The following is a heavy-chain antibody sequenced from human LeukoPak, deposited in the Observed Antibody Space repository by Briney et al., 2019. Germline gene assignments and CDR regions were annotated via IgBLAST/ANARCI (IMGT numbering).Heavy chain of an antibody. CDR1: GGSFSVYY. Sequence: PSETLSLTCAVYGGSFSVYYWSWIRQPPGKGLEWIGEINHSGSTNYNPSLKSRVTISVDTSKNQFSLKLSSVTAADTAVYYCASRGRSDFWSGYFPPFDYWGQGTLVTVSS. V-gene: IGHV4-34*01. J-gene: IGHJ4*02. D-gene: IGHD3-3*01. CDR3: ASRGRSDFWSGYFPPFDY. CDR2: INHSGST.